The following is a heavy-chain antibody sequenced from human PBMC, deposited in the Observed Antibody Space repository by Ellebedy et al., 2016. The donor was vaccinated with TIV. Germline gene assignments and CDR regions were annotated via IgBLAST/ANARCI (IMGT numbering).Heavy chain of an antibody. D-gene: IGHD2-8*01. V-gene: IGHV1-46*01. J-gene: IGHJ4*02. CDR1: GYTFTSYY. Sequence: AASVKVSCKASGYTFTSYYMHWVRQAPGQGLEWMGIINPSGGSTSYAQKFQGRVTMTTDTSTSTAYMELRSLTFDDTAVYYCARNGGGLGYWGQGTLVTVSS. CDR2: INPSGGST. CDR3: ARNGGGLGY.